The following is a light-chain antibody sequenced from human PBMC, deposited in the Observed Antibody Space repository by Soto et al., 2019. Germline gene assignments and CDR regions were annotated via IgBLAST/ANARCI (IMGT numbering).Light chain of an antibody. CDR1: QSISSN. V-gene: IGKV3-15*01. CDR2: GAS. Sequence: EIVMTQSPAILSVSPGERATLSCRASQSISSNLAWYHHKPGQAPRLLIYGASNRATGIPARFSGSGSGTEFTLTISSLQSEDFALYYCQQYNNWPLTFGGGTKVEIK. J-gene: IGKJ4*01. CDR3: QQYNNWPLT.